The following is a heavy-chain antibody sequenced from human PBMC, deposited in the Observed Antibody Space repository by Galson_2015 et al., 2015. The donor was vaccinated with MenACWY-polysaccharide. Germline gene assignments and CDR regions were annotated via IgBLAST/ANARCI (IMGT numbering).Heavy chain of an antibody. D-gene: IGHD6-13*01. J-gene: IGHJ6*02. Sequence: SLRLSCAASGFTFSNAWMSWVRQAPGKGLEWVGRIKSKTDGGTTDYAAPVKGRFTISRDDSKNTLYLQMNILRAEDTALYYCAKTQEAAGNGGFYYYNGMDVWGQGTTVTVSS. CDR3: AKTQEAAGNGGFYYYNGMDV. V-gene: IGHV3-15*01. CDR1: GFTFSNAW. CDR2: IKSKTDGGTT.